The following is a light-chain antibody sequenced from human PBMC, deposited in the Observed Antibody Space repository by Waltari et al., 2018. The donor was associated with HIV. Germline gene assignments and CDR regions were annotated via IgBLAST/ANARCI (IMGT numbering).Light chain of an antibody. CDR1: QSVGRY. CDR3: QRRSTWPPVT. V-gene: IGKV3-11*01. CDR2: DTS. Sequence: EVVFTQSPATLSLSPGERATLSCTASQSVGRYLAWYQQKPGQFHRRLTYDTSNRAAGLPARFRGGGSATDFTLTIRSDEPEDSAVYYCQRRSTWPPVTFGGGTRVEIK. J-gene: IGKJ4*01.